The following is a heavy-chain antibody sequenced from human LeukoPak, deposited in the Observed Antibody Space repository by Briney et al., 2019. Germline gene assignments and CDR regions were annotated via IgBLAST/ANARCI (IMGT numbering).Heavy chain of an antibody. CDR1: GGSISSDYY. V-gene: IGHV4-39*01. Sequence: SETLSLTCTVSGGSISSDYYWGWIRQSPGKGLEWIGSIYYSGASYYNPSLKSRVTISVDTSKNQFSLNLRSVTAADTAVYYCARPRKSSTVVAGYGLDVWGQGTTVTVSS. CDR2: IYYSGAS. CDR3: ARPRKSSTVVAGYGLDV. D-gene: IGHD6-19*01. J-gene: IGHJ6*02.